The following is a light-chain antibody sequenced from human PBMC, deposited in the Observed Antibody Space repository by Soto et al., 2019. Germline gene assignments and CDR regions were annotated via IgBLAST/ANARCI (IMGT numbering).Light chain of an antibody. V-gene: IGKV3-11*01. CDR3: QHRSNWLFT. Sequence: EIVLTQSPATLSLSPGERATLSCRASQSVSSYLAWYQQKPGQAPSLLIYDASNRATGIPARFSGSGSGTDFTLTISSLEPEDFAVYYCQHRSNWLFTFGPGTKVAIK. J-gene: IGKJ3*01. CDR2: DAS. CDR1: QSVSSY.